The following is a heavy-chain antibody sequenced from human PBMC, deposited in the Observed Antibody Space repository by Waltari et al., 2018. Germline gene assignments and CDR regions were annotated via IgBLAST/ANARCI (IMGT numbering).Heavy chain of an antibody. D-gene: IGHD3-22*01. J-gene: IGHJ5*02. V-gene: IGHV1-46*03. CDR3: ARDNNYYDSSGPDGNWFDP. Sequence: QVQLVQSGAEVKKPGASVKVSCKASGYTFTSYYMPWVRQAPGQGLEWMGIINPSGGSTSYAQKFQGRVTMTRDTSTNTVYMELSSLRSEDTAVYYCARDNNYYDSSGPDGNWFDPWGQGTLVTVSS. CDR1: GYTFTSYY. CDR2: INPSGGST.